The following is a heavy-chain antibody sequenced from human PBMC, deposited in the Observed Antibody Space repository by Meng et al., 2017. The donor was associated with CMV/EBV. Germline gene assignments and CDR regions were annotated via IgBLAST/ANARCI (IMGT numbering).Heavy chain of an antibody. CDR2: IYYSGST. Sequence: SCKASGGSISSSSYYWGWIRQPPGKGLEWIGSIYYSGSTYYNPSLKSRVTISVDTSKNQFSLKLSSVTAADTAVYYCARHRQQLILHAFDIWGQGTMVTVSS. V-gene: IGHV4-39*01. J-gene: IGHJ3*02. CDR3: ARHRQQLILHAFDI. CDR1: GGSISSSSYY. D-gene: IGHD6-13*01.